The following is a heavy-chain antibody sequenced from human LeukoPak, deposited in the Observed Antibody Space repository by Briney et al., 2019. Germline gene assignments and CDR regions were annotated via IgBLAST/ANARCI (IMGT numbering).Heavy chain of an antibody. CDR2: INPSGGST. V-gene: IGHV1-46*01. Sequence: ASVKVSCKASGGTFSSYAISWVRQAPGQGLEWMGIINPSGGSTSYAQKFQGRVTMTRGMSTSTVYMELSSLRSEDTAVYYCATDPIVVVPAAIHTSGYFQHWGQGTLVTVSS. CDR3: ATDPIVVVPAAIHTSGYFQH. D-gene: IGHD2-2*02. J-gene: IGHJ1*01. CDR1: GGTFSSYA.